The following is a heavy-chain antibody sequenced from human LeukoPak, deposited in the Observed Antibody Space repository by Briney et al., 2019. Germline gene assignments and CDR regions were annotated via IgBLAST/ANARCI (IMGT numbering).Heavy chain of an antibody. CDR3: AREGVGYYDFWSGYVDDAFDI. CDR2: IKQDGGEE. D-gene: IGHD3-3*01. CDR1: GFTFSSYW. J-gene: IGHJ3*02. V-gene: IGHV3-7*01. Sequence: GGSLRLSCAASGFTFSSYWMSWVRQAPGKGLEWVANIKQDGGEEYYVDSVKGRFTISRDNAKNSLYLQMKSLRAEDTAVYYCAREGVGYYDFWSGYVDDAFDIWGQGTMVTVSS.